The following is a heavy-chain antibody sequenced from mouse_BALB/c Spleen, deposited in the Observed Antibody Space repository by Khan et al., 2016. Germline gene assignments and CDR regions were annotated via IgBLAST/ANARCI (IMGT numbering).Heavy chain of an antibody. CDR2: ISSGSSTI. CDR1: GFTFSSFG. J-gene: IGHJ4*01. Sequence: EVELVESGGGLVQPGGSRKLSCAASGFTFSSFGMHWVRQAPEKGLEWVAYISSGSSTIYYADTVKGRFTISRDNPKNTLFLQMTSLRSEDTAMYYGTRGRGSMDYWGQGTSVTVSS. CDR3: TRGRGSMDY. V-gene: IGHV5-17*02.